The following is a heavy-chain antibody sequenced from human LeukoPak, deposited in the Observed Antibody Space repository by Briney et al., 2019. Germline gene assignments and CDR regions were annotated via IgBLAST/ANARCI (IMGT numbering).Heavy chain of an antibody. D-gene: IGHD3-22*01. J-gene: IGHJ1*01. CDR3: ATYSSLNRREFQY. V-gene: IGHV3-21*01. Sequence: GGSLRLSCAASGFTFSSYSMNWVRQAPGKGLEWVLSISRSSYDIYYADSVKGRFTISRDNAKNSLYLQMNSLRAEDTAVYYCATYSSLNRREFQYWGQGTLLTVSS. CDR2: ISRSSYDI. CDR1: GFTFSSYS.